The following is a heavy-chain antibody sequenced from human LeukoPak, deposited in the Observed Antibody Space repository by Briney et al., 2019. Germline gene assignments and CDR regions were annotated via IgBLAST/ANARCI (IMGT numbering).Heavy chain of an antibody. V-gene: IGHV1-69*13. CDR3: ASSDYGDLYYFDY. Sequence: SVKVSCKASGGTFSSYAISWVRQAPGQGLEWTGGIIPIFGTANYAQKFQGRVTITADESTSTAYMELSSLRSEDTAVYYCASSDYGDLYYFDYWGQGTLVTVSS. D-gene: IGHD4-17*01. CDR1: GGTFSSYA. CDR2: IIPIFGTA. J-gene: IGHJ4*02.